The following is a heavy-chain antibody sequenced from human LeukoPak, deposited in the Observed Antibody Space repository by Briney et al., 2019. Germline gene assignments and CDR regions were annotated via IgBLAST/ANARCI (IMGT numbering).Heavy chain of an antibody. D-gene: IGHD5-18*01. Sequence: PGGSLRLSCVASGFTFSSYAMSWVRQAPGKGLEWVSARGSGVSTYYADSVKGRFTISRDNSKNTLYLQMNSLRAEDTAVYYCAKERGIQLWSYYFDYWGQGTLVTVSS. CDR2: RGSGVST. CDR1: GFTFSSYA. V-gene: IGHV3-23*01. CDR3: AKERGIQLWSYYFDY. J-gene: IGHJ4*02.